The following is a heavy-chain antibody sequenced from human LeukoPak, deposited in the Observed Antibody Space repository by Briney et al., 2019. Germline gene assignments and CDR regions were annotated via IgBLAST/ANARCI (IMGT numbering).Heavy chain of an antibody. Sequence: SETLSLTCTVSGGSISSHYWSWIRQPPGKGLEWIGYIYYSGSTNYNPSLKSQVTISVDTSKNQFSLKLSSVTAADTAVYYCARVVKDYDILTGYPFYYYYCYMDVWGKGTTVTVSS. V-gene: IGHV4-59*11. J-gene: IGHJ6*03. D-gene: IGHD3-9*01. CDR2: IYYSGST. CDR3: ARVVKDYDILTGYPFYYYYCYMDV. CDR1: GGSISSHY.